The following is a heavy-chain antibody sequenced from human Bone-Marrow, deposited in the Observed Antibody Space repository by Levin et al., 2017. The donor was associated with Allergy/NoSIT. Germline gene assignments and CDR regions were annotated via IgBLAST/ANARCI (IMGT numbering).Heavy chain of an antibody. CDR1: GDSIGSHTYS. Sequence: SETLSLTCTVSGDSIGSHTYSWTWIRQHQGKGLEWIGNIYYSGITDYKPSLKSRLTISLDTSENQFSLKLTSVTAADTAVYYCARERGSLTGGFYFDLWGRGALVTVSS. D-gene: IGHD7-27*01. J-gene: IGHJ2*01. CDR2: IYYSGIT. CDR3: ARERGSLTGGFYFDL. V-gene: IGHV4-31*03.